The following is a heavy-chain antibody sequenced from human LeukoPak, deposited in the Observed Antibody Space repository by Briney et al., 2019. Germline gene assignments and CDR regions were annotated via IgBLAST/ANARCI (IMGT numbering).Heavy chain of an antibody. D-gene: IGHD5-24*01. Sequence: PSETLSLTCAVSGGSISSSNWWSWVRQPPGKGLEWIGEIYHSGSTNYNPSLKSRVTISVDKSKNQFSLKLSSVTAADTAVYYCARDESSRDGYNRGIDYWGQGTLVTVSS. CDR1: GGSISSSNW. CDR2: IYHSGST. CDR3: ARDESSRDGYNRGIDY. V-gene: IGHV4-4*02. J-gene: IGHJ4*02.